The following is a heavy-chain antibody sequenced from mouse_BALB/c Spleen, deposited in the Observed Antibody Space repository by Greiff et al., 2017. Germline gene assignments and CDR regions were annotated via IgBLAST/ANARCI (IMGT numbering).Heavy chain of an antibody. CDR2: ISNGGGST. D-gene: IGHD4-1*01. CDR1: GFTFSSYT. CDR3: ARQTGTSYFDY. Sequence: EVQVVESGGGLVQPGGSLKLSCAASGFTFSSYTMSWVRQTPEKRLEWVAYISNGGGSTYYPDTVKGRFTISRDNAKNTLYLQMSSLKSEDTAMYYCARQTGTSYFDYWGQGTTLTVSS. J-gene: IGHJ2*01. V-gene: IGHV5-12-2*01.